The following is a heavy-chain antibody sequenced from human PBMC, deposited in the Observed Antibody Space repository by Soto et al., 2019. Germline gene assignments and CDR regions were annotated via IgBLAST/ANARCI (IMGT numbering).Heavy chain of an antibody. CDR1: GMTISNAW. J-gene: IGHJ3*02. D-gene: IGHD6-13*01. Sequence: EVQLVESGGGLVEPGGSLRISCAASGMTISNAWMNWVGRAPGKGVEWVGRIRSKTEGGTTEYAGPVKGRFTFSREDSKNTLYLQMSGLQTEDTAVYHCTTTRPGTNVFDKWGQGTMVTVSS. CDR3: TTTRPGTNVFDK. V-gene: IGHV3-15*01. CDR2: IRSKTEGGTT.